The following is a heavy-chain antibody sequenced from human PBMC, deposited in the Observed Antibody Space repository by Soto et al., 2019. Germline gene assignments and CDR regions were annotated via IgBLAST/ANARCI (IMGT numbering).Heavy chain of an antibody. V-gene: IGHV3-23*01. J-gene: IGHJ1*01. D-gene: IGHD2-2*01. CDR1: GFSLSSYA. CDR2: ITASGEKL. Sequence: ASLRRSCAASGFSLSSYAITWVRQAPGKGLEWVSGITASGEKLYYADSVKGRFTVSRDNSKNTLCLQMHSLRADDTDVYYSASDCSSSSRYACAYWGPGTPVPVSS. CDR3: ASDCSSSSRYACAY.